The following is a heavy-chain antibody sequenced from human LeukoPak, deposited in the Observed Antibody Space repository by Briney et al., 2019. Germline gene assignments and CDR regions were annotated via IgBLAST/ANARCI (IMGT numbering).Heavy chain of an antibody. CDR2: VSGSGHGT. J-gene: IGHJ4*02. D-gene: IGHD3-22*01. CDR1: GFTFGTYV. V-gene: IGHV3-23*01. CDR3: ARSSMIVVVINYFDY. Sequence: GGSLRLSCAASGFTFGTYVMSWVRQAPGKGLKWVSSVSGSGHGTYYADSVKGRFTISRDNSDNTIFLQMNSLRVEDTAVYYCARSSMIVVVINYFDYWGQGTLVTVSS.